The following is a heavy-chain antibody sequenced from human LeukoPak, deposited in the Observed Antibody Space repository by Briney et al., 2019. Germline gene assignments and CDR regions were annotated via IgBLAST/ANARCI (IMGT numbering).Heavy chain of an antibody. J-gene: IGHJ4*02. Sequence: SQTLSLTCAISGDSVSSNSAAWNWIRQSPSRGLEWLGRTYYRSKWYNDYAVSVKSRITINPDTSKNQFSLQLNSVTPEDTAVYYCARDLLIVATMGNYYFDYWGQGTLVSVST. CDR3: ARDLLIVATMGNYYFDY. V-gene: IGHV6-1*01. CDR2: TYYRSKWYN. CDR1: GDSVSSNSAA. D-gene: IGHD5-12*01.